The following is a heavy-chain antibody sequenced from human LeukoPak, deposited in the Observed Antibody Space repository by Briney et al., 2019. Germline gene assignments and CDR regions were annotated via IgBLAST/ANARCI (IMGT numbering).Heavy chain of an antibody. J-gene: IGHJ4*02. CDR2: ISWNSGSI. Sequence: GRSLRLSCAASGFTLDDYAMHWVRQAPGKGLEWVSGISWNSGSIGYADSVKGRFTISRDNAKNSLYLQMNSLRAEDTALYYCAKDRSSSWYGDYFDYWGQGTLVTVSS. CDR3: AKDRSSSWYGDYFDY. V-gene: IGHV3-9*01. D-gene: IGHD6-13*01. CDR1: GFTLDDYA.